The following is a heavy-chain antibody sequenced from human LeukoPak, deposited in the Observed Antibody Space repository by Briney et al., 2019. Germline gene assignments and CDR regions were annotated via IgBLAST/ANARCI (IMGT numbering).Heavy chain of an antibody. CDR1: GGSISSGGYY. J-gene: IGHJ5*02. CDR3: AGDAVGPGVAGS. Sequence: SETLSLTCTVSGGSISSGGYYWSWIRQPPGKGLEWIGYIYHSGSTYYNPSLKSRVTISVDRSKNQFSLKLSSVTAADTAVYYCAGDAVGPGVAGSWGQGTLVTVS. D-gene: IGHD1-26*01. V-gene: IGHV4-30-2*01. CDR2: IYHSGST.